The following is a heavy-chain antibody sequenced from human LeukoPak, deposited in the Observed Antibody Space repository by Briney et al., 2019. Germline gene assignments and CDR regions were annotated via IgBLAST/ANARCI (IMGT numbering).Heavy chain of an antibody. CDR1: GYTFTTYN. J-gene: IGHJ4*02. CDR3: ARPHSLGGSFYVFDY. CDR2: VSTYNGNT. Sequence: ASVKVSCKTSGYTFTTYNIAWVRQAAGQGLEWVGWVSTYNGNTDYAQTVQGRVAMTTDTSTNTAYMDLRSLRPDDTAVYYCARPHSLGGSFYVFDYWGQGTLITVSS. D-gene: IGHD1-26*01. V-gene: IGHV1-18*01.